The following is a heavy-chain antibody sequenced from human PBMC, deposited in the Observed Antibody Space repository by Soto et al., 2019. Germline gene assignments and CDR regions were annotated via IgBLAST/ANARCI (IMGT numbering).Heavy chain of an antibody. V-gene: IGHV4-59*01. CDR1: GVSFSTYY. CDR2: IYYSGSS. J-gene: IGHJ4*02. CDR3: ARDQGGPFDY. Sequence: PSETLSLTCTVSGVSFSTYYWSWIRQAPGKGLEWIGYIYYSGSSNYNPSLKSRVTMSVDTSKNQLSLKLSSVTAADTAVYYCARDQGGPFDYWGQGTLVT. D-gene: IGHD2-15*01.